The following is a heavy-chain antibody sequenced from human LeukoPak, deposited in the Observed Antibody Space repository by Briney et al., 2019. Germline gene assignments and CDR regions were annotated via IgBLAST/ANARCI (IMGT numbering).Heavy chain of an antibody. J-gene: IGHJ4*02. Sequence: GGSLRLSCAASGFTFSDYIMNWVRQAPGKGLEWVASISRNSTYIHYADSVKGRLTISRDNARNSLFLQMNSLRAEDTAIYYCARDEGYYFDSWGQGTQVTVSS. CDR3: ARDEGYYFDS. CDR2: ISRNSTYI. CDR1: GFTFSDYI. V-gene: IGHV3-21*01.